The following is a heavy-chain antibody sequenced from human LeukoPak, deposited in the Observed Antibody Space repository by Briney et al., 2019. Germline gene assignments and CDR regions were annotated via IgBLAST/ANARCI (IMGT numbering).Heavy chain of an antibody. CDR1: GFTFSNYG. D-gene: IGHD4-23*01. V-gene: IGHV3-30*02. CDR3: AKDQAGG. J-gene: IGHJ4*02. Sequence: GGSLRLSCAASGFTFSNYGMHWVRQAPGKGLEWVSFIRSDGGEEYYADSVKGRFTISRDNSKNTLYLQMNSLRPEDTAIYYCAKDQAGGWGQGTLVTVSS. CDR2: IRSDGGEE.